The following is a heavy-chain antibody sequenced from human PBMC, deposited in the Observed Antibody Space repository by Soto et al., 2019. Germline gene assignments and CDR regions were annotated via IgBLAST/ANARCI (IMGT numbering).Heavy chain of an antibody. D-gene: IGHD5-18*01. CDR3: ARDIRGYSRAFDY. V-gene: IGHV4-61*01. J-gene: IGHJ4*02. CDR1: GDSVSSDSYC. CDR2: ISSSGST. Sequence: SETLSLTCTVSGDSVSSDSYCWTWIRQPPGKGLEWIGYISSSGSTKYNPSLKSRVTISPDTSSNQFSLELTSVTAAGTAIYYCARDIRGYSRAFDYWGQGTLVTVSS.